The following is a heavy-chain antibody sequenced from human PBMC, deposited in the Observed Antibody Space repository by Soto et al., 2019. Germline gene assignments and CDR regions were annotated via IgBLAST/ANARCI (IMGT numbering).Heavy chain of an antibody. CDR1: GGSISSSSYY. J-gene: IGHJ4*02. V-gene: IGHV4-39*01. CDR3: ASISNYYGSGSPRYYFDY. Sequence: QLQLQESGPGLVKPSETLSLACTVSGGSISSSSYYWGWIRQPPGKGLEWIGSIYYSGSTYYNPSLKSRVTVSVDTSKNQFSLKLSSVTAADTAAYYCASISNYYGSGSPRYYFDYWGQGTLVTVSS. CDR2: IYYSGST. D-gene: IGHD3-10*01.